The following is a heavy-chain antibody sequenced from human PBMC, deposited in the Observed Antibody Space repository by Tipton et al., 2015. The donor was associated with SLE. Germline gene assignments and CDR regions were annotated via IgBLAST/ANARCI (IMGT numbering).Heavy chain of an antibody. CDR2: INPSDGKI. J-gene: IGHJ4*02. CDR1: GYTFSTFY. CDR3: ARGNHYFDY. Sequence: QSGPEVKKPGASVKISCKASGYTFSTFYVHWVRQAPGQGLEWLGVINPSDGKINYAQKLQGRVTMSRDTSTTTVYMELSSLRSEDTALYYCARGNHYFDYWGQGSLVTVSS. V-gene: IGHV1-46*01.